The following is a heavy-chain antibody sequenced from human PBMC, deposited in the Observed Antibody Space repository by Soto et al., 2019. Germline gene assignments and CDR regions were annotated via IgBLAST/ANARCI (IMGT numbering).Heavy chain of an antibody. D-gene: IGHD3-10*01. J-gene: IGHJ4*02. CDR2: IYYSENT. CDR3: ARVVRHIRGVDYEYFFDY. V-gene: IGHV4-59*01. Sequence: SETLSLTCNVSGGSIRSYYWGWIRQPPGRGLEWIGYIYYSENTNYNPSLKSRVTMAVDTSKNQFSLKLSSVTAADTAVYYCARVVRHIRGVDYEYFFDYWGVETLVTVP. CDR1: GGSIRSYY.